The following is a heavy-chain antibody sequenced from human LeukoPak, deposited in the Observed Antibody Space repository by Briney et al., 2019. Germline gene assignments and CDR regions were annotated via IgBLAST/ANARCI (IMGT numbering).Heavy chain of an antibody. D-gene: IGHD4-17*01. V-gene: IGHV4-59*01. CDR2: VYYSGST. Sequence: SETLSLTCTGSGGSISNYYWSWIRQPPGKGLEWIGYVYYSGSTKYNPSLKSRVTISVDTSKSQFSLKLTSVTAADTAVYYCARVPDYGDYVRLWFDPWGQGTLVTVSS. CDR1: GGSISNYY. J-gene: IGHJ5*02. CDR3: ARVPDYGDYVRLWFDP.